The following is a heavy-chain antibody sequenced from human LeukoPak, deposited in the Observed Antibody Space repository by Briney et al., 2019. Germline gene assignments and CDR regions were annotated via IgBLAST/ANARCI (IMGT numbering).Heavy chain of an antibody. V-gene: IGHV4-39*01. CDR3: ARQPTYDSSGASKADAFDI. D-gene: IGHD3-22*01. CDR2: IYYSGST. J-gene: IGHJ3*02. Sequence: WIRQPPGKGLEWIGSIYYSGSTYYNPSLKSRVTISVDTSKNQFSLKLSSVTAADTAVYYCARQPTYDSSGASKADAFDIWGQGTMVTVSS.